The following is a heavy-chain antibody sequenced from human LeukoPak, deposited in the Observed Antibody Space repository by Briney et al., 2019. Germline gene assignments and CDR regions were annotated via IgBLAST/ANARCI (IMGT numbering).Heavy chain of an antibody. CDR2: IKSKTDGGTT. D-gene: IGHD2-15*01. CDR3: TTGSDIVVVVAATHPDY. V-gene: IGHV3-15*01. J-gene: IGHJ4*02. CDR1: GFTFSNAW. Sequence: GGSLRLSCAASGFTFSNAWMSWVRQAPGKGLEWVGRIKSKTDGGTTDYAAPVKGRFTISRDDSKNALYLQMNSLKTEDTAVYYCTTGSDIVVVVAATHPDYWGQGTLVTVSS.